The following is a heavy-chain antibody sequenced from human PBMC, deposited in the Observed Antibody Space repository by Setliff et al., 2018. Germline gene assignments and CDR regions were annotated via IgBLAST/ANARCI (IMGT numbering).Heavy chain of an antibody. V-gene: IGHV4-38-2*01. J-gene: IGHJ3*02. CDR2: IYHSGST. D-gene: IGHD1-26*01. Sequence: PSETLSLTCAVSGYSISSGYYWGWIRQPPGKGLEWIGSIYHSGSTNYNPSLKSRVTMSVDTSKNQFSLKLSSVTAADTAVYYCARKGISALSGAFDMWGQGTMVTVS. CDR3: ARKGISALSGAFDM. CDR1: GYSISSGYY.